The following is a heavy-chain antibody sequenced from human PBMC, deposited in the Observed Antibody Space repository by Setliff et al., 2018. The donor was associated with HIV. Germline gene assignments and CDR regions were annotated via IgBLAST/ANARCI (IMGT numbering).Heavy chain of an antibody. V-gene: IGHV4-39*07. Sequence: SETLSLTCTVSGGSISTSSYYWGWIRQPPGKGLEWIGSIYYSGSTNYNPSPKSRVTISVDTSKNQFSLKLSSVTAADTAVYYCARSSYDGSGYPPCLDYWGQGTLVTVSS. CDR2: IYYSGST. CDR3: ARSSYDGSGYPPCLDY. CDR1: GGSISTSSYY. J-gene: IGHJ4*02. D-gene: IGHD3-22*01.